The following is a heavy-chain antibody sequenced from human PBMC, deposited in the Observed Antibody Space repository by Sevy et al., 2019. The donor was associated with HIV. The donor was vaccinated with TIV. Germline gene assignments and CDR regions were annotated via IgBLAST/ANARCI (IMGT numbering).Heavy chain of an antibody. Sequence: GWSLRLSCAASGFTFSSYPMNWVRQAPGKGLEWVSYISSSSSNIYYADSVKGRFTISRDNAKNSLYLQMNSLRDEDTAVYYCAKDPGSGSTEYWHYWGQGTLVTVSS. CDR1: GFTFSSYP. D-gene: IGHD2-8*02. CDR2: ISSSSSNI. CDR3: AKDPGSGSTEYWHY. V-gene: IGHV3-48*02. J-gene: IGHJ4*02.